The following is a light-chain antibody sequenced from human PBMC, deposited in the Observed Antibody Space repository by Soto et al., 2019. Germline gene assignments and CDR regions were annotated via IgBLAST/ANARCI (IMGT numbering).Light chain of an antibody. CDR3: CSSAPESTYV. J-gene: IGLJ1*01. CDR1: SDDVGAYNS. CDR2: KGT. V-gene: IGLV2-23*01. Sequence: QSALAQPASVSGSPGQSSTISCTGTSDDVGAYNSVSWYQQLPHKAPQVILYKGTQRPSGVSSRFSGSTSGNAASLTISGLQADDEADYFCCSSAPESTYVFGPGTKVTVL.